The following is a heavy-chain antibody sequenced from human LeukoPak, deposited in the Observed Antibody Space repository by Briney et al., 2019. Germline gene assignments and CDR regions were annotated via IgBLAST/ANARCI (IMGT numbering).Heavy chain of an antibody. CDR3: AKEDYDSSGYYPYVDY. J-gene: IGHJ4*02. V-gene: IGHV3-9*01. CDR1: GFTFDDYA. Sequence: GGSLRLSCAASGFTFDDYAMHWVRQAPGKGLEWVSGISWNSGSIGYADSVKGRFTISRDNAKNSLYLQMNSLRAEDTAVYYCAKEDYDSSGYYPYVDYWGQGTLVTVSS. CDR2: ISWNSGSI. D-gene: IGHD3-22*01.